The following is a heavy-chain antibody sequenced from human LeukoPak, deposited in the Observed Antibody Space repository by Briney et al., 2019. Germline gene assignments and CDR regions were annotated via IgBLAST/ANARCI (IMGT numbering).Heavy chain of an antibody. Sequence: SETLSLTCAVYGGSFSGYYWSWIRQLPGKGLEWIGEINHSGSTNYNPSLKSRVTMSVDTSKNQFSLKLSSVTAADTAVYYCARRDGFTYYFDYWGQGTLVTVSS. D-gene: IGHD5-24*01. CDR2: INHSGST. J-gene: IGHJ4*02. CDR3: ARRDGFTYYFDY. V-gene: IGHV4-34*01. CDR1: GGSFSGYY.